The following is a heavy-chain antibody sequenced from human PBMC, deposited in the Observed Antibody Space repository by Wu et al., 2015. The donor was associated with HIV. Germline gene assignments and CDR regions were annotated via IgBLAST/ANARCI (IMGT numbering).Heavy chain of an antibody. CDR3: ARGHYYDTSSSPLY. J-gene: IGHJ4*02. CDR1: GDGFTSYA. V-gene: IGHV1-18*01. Sequence: QDQLVQFGAEVKKPGSSVKVTCKASGDGFTSYAVSWVRQAPGQGLEWMGWISGNNGNIKYGQEFQGRVTMTIDTSTDTAYMELRSLRSDDTATYYCARGHYYDTSSSPLYWGQGTPVTVSS. D-gene: IGHD3-16*01. CDR2: ISGNNGNI.